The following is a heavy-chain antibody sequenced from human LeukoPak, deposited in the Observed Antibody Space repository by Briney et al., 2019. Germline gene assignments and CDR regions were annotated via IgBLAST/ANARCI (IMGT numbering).Heavy chain of an antibody. D-gene: IGHD3-10*01. CDR3: ARVREAAAFDY. CDR1: GFIFSNYW. Sequence: GGSLRLSCAASGFIFSNYWMSWVRQSPGKGLEWVANIKEDGSEKYYVDSVKGRFSISRDNAKNSLYLQMNSLRAEDTAVYYCARVREAAAFDYWGQETLVTVSS. V-gene: IGHV3-7*01. J-gene: IGHJ4*02. CDR2: IKEDGSEK.